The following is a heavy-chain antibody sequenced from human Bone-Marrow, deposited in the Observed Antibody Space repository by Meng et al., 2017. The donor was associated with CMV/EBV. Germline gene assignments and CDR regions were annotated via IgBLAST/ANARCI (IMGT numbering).Heavy chain of an antibody. CDR3: ARQFYDGAFDI. CDR2: IYYSGCT. V-gene: IGHV4-61*01. Sequence: SETLSLTCTVSGGSVSSGSYYWSWIRQPPGKGLEWIGYIYYSGCTNYNPSLKSRVTISVDTSKCQFSLKLSSVTAADTAVYYCARQFYDGAFDIWGQGIMVTVSS. J-gene: IGHJ3*02. D-gene: IGHD3-16*01. CDR1: GGSVSSGSYY.